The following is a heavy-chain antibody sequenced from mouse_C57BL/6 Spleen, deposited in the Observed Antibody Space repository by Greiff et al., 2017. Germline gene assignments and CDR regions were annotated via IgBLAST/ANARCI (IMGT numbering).Heavy chain of an antibody. CDR1: GYTFTSYW. Sequence: VKLQQPGAELVMPGASVKLSCKASGYTFTSYWMHWVKQRPGQGLEWIGEIDPSDSYTNYNQKFKGKSTLTVDKSSSTAYMQLSSLTSEDSAVYYCARVTTVGAYWGQGTLVTVSA. D-gene: IGHD1-1*01. CDR3: ARVTTVGAY. J-gene: IGHJ3*01. CDR2: IDPSDSYT. V-gene: IGHV1-69*01.